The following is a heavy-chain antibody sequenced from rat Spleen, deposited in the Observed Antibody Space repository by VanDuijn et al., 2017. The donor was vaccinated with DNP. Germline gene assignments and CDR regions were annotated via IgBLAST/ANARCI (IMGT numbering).Heavy chain of an antibody. CDR2: ITNSGGST. J-gene: IGHJ2*01. CDR3: TTGDY. CDR1: GFSFSYYY. Sequence: EVQLVESGGGLVQPGRSLKLSCAASGFSFSYYYMAWVRQAPTKGLEWVASITNSGGSTYYRDSVKGRFTISRDNAKSTLYLQMDSLRSEDTATYYCTTGDYWGQGVMVTVSS. V-gene: IGHV5-27*01.